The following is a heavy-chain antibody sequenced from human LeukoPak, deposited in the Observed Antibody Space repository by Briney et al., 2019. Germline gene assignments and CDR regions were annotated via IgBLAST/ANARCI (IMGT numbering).Heavy chain of an antibody. J-gene: IGHJ4*02. CDR2: IENDGTTT. CDR1: GFSFRNYW. D-gene: IGHD3-22*01. Sequence: PGGSLRLSCAASGFSFRNYWMHWVRQPPGKGLVWVSRIENDGTTTKYADSVKGRFTISRDNGKNTLYLQMSNLRAEDTAVYYCAGSAYYYDSSGYYMVDYWGQGTLVSVSS. CDR3: AGSAYYYDSSGYYMVDY. V-gene: IGHV3-74*01.